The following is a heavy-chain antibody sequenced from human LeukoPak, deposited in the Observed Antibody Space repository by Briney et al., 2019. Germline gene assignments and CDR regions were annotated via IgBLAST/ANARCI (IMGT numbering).Heavy chain of an antibody. CDR1: GYTFTSYY. J-gene: IGHJ6*03. D-gene: IGHD3-22*01. V-gene: IGHV1-46*01. Sequence: ASVKVSCKASGYTFTSYYMHWVRQAPGQGLEWVGIINPSGGSTSYAQKFQGRVTMTRDMSTSTVYMELSSLRSEDTAVYYCARAVLGGTIIHHYYYYMDVWGKGTTVTVSS. CDR2: INPSGGST. CDR3: ARAVLGGTIIHHYYYYMDV.